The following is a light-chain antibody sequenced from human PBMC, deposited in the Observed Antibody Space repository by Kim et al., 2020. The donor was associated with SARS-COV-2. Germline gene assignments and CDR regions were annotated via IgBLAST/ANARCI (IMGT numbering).Light chain of an antibody. CDR1: SGHSSNI. V-gene: IGLV4-60*03. CDR2: LESSGSY. CDR3: ETWDSSISV. J-gene: IGLJ3*02. Sequence: QPVLTQSSSASASLGSSVKVTCTLNSGHSSNIIAWHQQRPGQAPRYLMKLESSGSYTKGSGVPDRFSGSSSGAGRYLTISNLQSEDEANYYCETWDSSISVFGGGTQLTVL.